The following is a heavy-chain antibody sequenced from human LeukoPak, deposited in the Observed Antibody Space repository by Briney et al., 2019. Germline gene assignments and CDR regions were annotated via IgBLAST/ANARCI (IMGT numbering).Heavy chain of an antibody. CDR1: GGSVSSSGYY. V-gene: IGHV4-39*07. D-gene: IGHD4-23*01. CDR2: IYYSGST. J-gene: IGHJ3*02. CDR3: ARASTTVGIDAFDI. Sequence: SETLSLTCTVSGGSVSSSGYYWGWIRQPPEKGLEWIGSIYYSGSTYYNPSLKSLVTISVDTSKNQFSLKLSSVTAADTAVYYCARASTTVGIDAFDIWGQGTMVTVSS.